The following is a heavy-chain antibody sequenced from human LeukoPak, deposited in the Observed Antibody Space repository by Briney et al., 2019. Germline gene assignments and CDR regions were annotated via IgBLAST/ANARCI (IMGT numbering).Heavy chain of an antibody. V-gene: IGHV4-34*01. CDR3: ARFTRYYFDY. Sequence: NPSETLSLTCAVYGGSFSGYYWSWIRQPPGKGLEWIGEINHSGSTNYNPSLKSRVTISVDTSKNQFSLQLNSVTPEDTAVYYCARFTRYYFDYWGQGTLVTVSS. CDR2: INHSGST. J-gene: IGHJ4*02. CDR1: GGSFSGYY.